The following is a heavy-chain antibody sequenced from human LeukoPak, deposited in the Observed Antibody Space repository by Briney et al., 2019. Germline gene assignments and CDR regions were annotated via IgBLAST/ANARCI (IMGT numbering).Heavy chain of an antibody. D-gene: IGHD6-13*01. Sequence: ASVKVSCKASGYTFTGYYMHWVRQAPGQGLEWMGWISAYNGNTNYAQKLQGRVTMTTDTSTSTAYMELRSLRSDDTAVYYCAREPNAGPVDYWGQGTLVTVSS. CDR3: AREPNAGPVDY. J-gene: IGHJ4*02. CDR2: ISAYNGNT. CDR1: GYTFTGYY. V-gene: IGHV1-18*04.